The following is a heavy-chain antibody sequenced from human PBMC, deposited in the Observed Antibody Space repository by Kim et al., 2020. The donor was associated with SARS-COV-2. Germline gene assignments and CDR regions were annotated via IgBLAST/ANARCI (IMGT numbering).Heavy chain of an antibody. D-gene: IGHD3-16*01. CDR3: AKSFGSGMITFGGVEDA. CDR2: ISASGGTT. CDR1: GFTFSSYA. V-gene: IGHV3-23*01. Sequence: GGSLRLSCAASGFTFSSYAMTWVRQAPGKGLEWVSVISASGGTTYYADSVKGRFTISRDNSKNTLHPQMNSLRAEDTAVYYCAKSFGSGMITFGGVEDA. J-gene: IGHJ3*01.